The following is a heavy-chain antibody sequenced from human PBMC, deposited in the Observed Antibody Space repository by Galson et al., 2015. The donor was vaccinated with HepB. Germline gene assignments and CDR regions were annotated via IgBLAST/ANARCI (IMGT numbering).Heavy chain of an antibody. CDR1: GFTFDDYA. J-gene: IGHJ6*02. CDR2: ISWNSGSI. V-gene: IGHV3-9*01. CDR3: AKDGGYGDYDQRYYYGMDV. D-gene: IGHD4-17*01. Sequence: SLRLSCAASGFTFDDYAMHWVRQAPGKGLEWVSGISWNSGSIGYADSVKGRFTISRDNAKNSLYLQMNSLRAEDTALYYCAKDGGYGDYDQRYYYGMDVWGQGTTVTVSS.